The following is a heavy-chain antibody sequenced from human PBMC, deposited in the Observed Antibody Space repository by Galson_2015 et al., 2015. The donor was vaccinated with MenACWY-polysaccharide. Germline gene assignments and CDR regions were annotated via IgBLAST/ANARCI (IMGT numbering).Heavy chain of an antibody. CDR2: ISYDGSNK. Sequence: SLRLSCAASGFTFSSYGMHWVRQAPGKGLEWVAVISYDGSNKYYADSVKGRFTISRDNSKNTLYLQMNSLRAEDTAVYYCATLALGYYMDVWGKGTTVTVSS. CDR3: ATLALGYYMDV. J-gene: IGHJ6*03. V-gene: IGHV3-30*03. CDR1: GFTFSSYG.